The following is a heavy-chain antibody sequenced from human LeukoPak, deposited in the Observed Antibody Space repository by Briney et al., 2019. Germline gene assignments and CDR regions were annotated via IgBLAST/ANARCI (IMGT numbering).Heavy chain of an antibody. Sequence: SETLSLTCTVSGGSISSGGYYWSWIRQHPGKGLEWIGYIYYSGSTYYNPSLKSRVTISVDTSKNQFSLKLSSVTAADTAVYYCARELSYYYGSGSYMDYWGQGTLVTVSS. D-gene: IGHD3-10*01. V-gene: IGHV4-31*03. CDR1: GGSISSGGYY. CDR3: ARELSYYYGSGSYMDY. J-gene: IGHJ4*02. CDR2: IYYSGST.